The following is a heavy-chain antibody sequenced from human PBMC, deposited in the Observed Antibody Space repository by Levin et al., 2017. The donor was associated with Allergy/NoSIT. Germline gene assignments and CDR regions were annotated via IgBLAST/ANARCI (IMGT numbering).Heavy chain of an antibody. CDR2: ISSSSSYI. CDR1: GFTFSTYT. Sequence: GGSLRLSCAASGFTFSTYTMNWVRQAPGKGLEWVSSISSSSSYIYYADSVKGRFTISRDNAKNSLYLQMDSLRAEDTAVYYCATRRDIVGEPSRFDYWGQGALVTVSS. D-gene: IGHD2-15*01. J-gene: IGHJ4*02. V-gene: IGHV3-21*01. CDR3: ATRRDIVGEPSRFDY.